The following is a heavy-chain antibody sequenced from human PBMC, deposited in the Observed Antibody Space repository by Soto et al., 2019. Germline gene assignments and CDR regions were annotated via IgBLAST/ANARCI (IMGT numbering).Heavy chain of an antibody. CDR3: ARGAVVATIGYYYGMDV. CDR2: IYYSGST. CDR1: GCSVSSGSYY. Sequence: SETLSLTCTVSGCSVSSGSYYWSWIRQPPGKGLEWIGYIYYSGSTNYNPSLKSRVTISVDTSKNQFSLKLSSVTAADTAVYYCARGAVVATIGYYYGMDVWGQGTTVTVSS. D-gene: IGHD5-12*01. J-gene: IGHJ6*02. V-gene: IGHV4-61*01.